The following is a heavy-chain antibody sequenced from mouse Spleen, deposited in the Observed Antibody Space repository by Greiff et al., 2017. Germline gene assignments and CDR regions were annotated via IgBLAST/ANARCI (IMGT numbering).Heavy chain of an antibody. CDR2: IDPETGGT. J-gene: IGHJ2*01. Sequence: QLKQSGAELVRPGASVTLSCKASGYTFTDYEMHWVKQTPVHGLEWTGAIDPETGGTAYNQKFKGKATLTADKSSSTAYMELRSLTSEDSAVYYCTRRNYGNFLDYWGQGTTLTVSS. D-gene: IGHD2-1*01. CDR3: TRRNYGNFLDY. V-gene: IGHV1-15*01. CDR1: GYTFTDYE.